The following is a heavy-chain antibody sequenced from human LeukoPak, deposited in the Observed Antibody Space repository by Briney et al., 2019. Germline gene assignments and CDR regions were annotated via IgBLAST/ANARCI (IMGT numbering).Heavy chain of an antibody. CDR3: ARDREYGTGWYFDS. Sequence: GGSLRLSCAASGFTFSTYWMSWVRQAPGKGLYWVANINRDGSEEYYGDSVKGRFTISRDNARNTLYLQMNSLRAEDTAVYYCARDREYGTGWYFDSWGQGTLVIVSS. V-gene: IGHV3-7*01. CDR2: INRDGSEE. J-gene: IGHJ4*02. D-gene: IGHD6-19*01. CDR1: GFTFSTYW.